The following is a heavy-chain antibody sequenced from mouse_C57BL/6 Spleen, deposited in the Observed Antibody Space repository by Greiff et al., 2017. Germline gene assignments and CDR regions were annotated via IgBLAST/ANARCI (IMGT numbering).Heavy chain of an antibody. CDR2: INPGSGGT. V-gene: IGHV1-54*01. D-gene: IGHD2-4*01. J-gene: IGHJ4*01. Sequence: VQLQQSGAELVRPGTSVKVSCKASGYAFTNYLIEWVKQRPGQGLEWIGVINPGSGGTNYNEKFKGKATLTADKSSSTAYMQLSSLTSEDSAVYFCARDYDYEDYAMDYWGQGTSVTVSS. CDR3: ARDYDYEDYAMDY. CDR1: GYAFTNYL.